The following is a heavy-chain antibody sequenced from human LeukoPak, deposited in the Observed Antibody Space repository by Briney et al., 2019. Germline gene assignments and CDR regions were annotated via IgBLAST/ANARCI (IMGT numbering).Heavy chain of an antibody. CDR1: GFTFSSYS. CDR2: ISSSSSYI. D-gene: IGHD6-19*01. J-gene: IGHJ3*02. Sequence: GGSLRLSCAASGFTFSSYSMNWVRQAPGKGLEWVSSISSSSSYIYYADSVKGRFTISRDNAKSSLYLQMNSLRAEDTAVYYCARDTGYSSGWSSKNDAFDIWGQGTMVTVSS. CDR3: ARDTGYSSGWSSKNDAFDI. V-gene: IGHV3-21*01.